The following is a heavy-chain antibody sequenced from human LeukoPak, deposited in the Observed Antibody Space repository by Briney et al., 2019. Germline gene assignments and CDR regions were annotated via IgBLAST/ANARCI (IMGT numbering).Heavy chain of an antibody. Sequence: GGSLRLSCTASGFTFSNYAMSWVRQAPGKGLEWVSAITAGGISTYYADSVKGRFTISRDNSKNTLLLQMNSLRAEDTAIYYCAKLVSAAAGTGNFDYWGQGALVTVSS. J-gene: IGHJ4*02. CDR2: ITAGGIST. D-gene: IGHD6-13*01. CDR1: GFTFSNYA. CDR3: AKLVSAAAGTGNFDY. V-gene: IGHV3-23*01.